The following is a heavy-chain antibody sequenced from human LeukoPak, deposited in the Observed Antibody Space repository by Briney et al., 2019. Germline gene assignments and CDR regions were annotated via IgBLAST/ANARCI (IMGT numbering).Heavy chain of an antibody. CDR3: ARGHPPVVRASPIGY. J-gene: IGHJ4*02. CDR2: MTYDGYYK. CDR1: VFAFTRYG. Sequence: GGSLSLSCSVSVFAFTRYGMPCGRQSAGQGLEGVGLMTYDGYYKSYSDSVPGRFDISSASSNNTLYLQMNSRRAPHTAVFYCARGHPPVVRASPIGYWGQGTLVTVSS. V-gene: IGHV3-30*03. D-gene: IGHD3-10*01.